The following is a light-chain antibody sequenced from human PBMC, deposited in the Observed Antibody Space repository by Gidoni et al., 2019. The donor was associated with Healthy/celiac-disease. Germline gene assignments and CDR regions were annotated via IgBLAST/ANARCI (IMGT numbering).Light chain of an antibody. CDR2: WAS. J-gene: IGKJ3*01. CDR3: QQYYSTPFT. V-gene: IGKV4-1*01. Sequence: DIVMTQSPDSLAVSLGERTTINFKSSQSVLYSSNNKNYLAGYQQKPGQPPKLLIYWASTRESGVPDRFSGSGSGTDFTLTISSLQAEDVAVYYCQQYYSTPFTFGPGTKVEIK. CDR1: QSVLYSSNNKNY.